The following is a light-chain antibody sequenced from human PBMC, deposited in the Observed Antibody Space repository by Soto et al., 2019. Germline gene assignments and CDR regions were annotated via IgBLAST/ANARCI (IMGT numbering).Light chain of an antibody. CDR2: GAS. CDR1: QSVTSN. V-gene: IGKV3-15*01. Sequence: EIVMTQSPATLSVSPGERATLSCRASQSVTSNLAWYQQKPGQAPRLLIYGASTRATGIPARFSGSGSGTDFTLTISSLQSEDFAVYYCQHYNNWPRVFGQGTKVEIK. CDR3: QHYNNWPRV. J-gene: IGKJ1*01.